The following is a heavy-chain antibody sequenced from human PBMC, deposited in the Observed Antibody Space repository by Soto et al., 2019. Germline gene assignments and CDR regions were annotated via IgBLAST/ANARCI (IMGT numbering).Heavy chain of an antibody. CDR3: ARSAATIVVGPAAPDYYYYMDF. CDR1: GFTFDEYG. CDR2: INWNGGST. V-gene: IGHV3-20*01. D-gene: IGHD2-2*01. Sequence: GGSLRLSCAASGFTFDEYGMRWVRQAPGKGLEWVSGINWNGGSTGYADSVKGRFTISRDNAKNSLYLQMNSLRAEDTALYHCARSAATIVVGPAAPDYYYYMDFSAQRSTVIV. J-gene: IGHJ6*03.